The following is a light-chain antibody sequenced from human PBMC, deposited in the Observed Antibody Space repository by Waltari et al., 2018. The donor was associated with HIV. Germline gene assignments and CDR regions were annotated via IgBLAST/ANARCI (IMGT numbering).Light chain of an antibody. CDR1: TPNIGSNY. CDR2: RNN. V-gene: IGLV1-47*01. Sequence: VLTQPPSASGTPGQRVTISCSGSTPNIGSNYVFWYQHPPGTAPKLLIHRNNQRPSVVPDRFSGSTSGTSASLAISGLRSEDAADYYCVAWDDSLRGVLFGGGTKVAVL. J-gene: IGLJ2*01. CDR3: VAWDDSLRGVL.